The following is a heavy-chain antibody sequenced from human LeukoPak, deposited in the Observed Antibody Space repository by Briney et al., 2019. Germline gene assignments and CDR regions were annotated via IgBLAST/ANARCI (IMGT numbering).Heavy chain of an antibody. Sequence: SETLSLTCTVSGGSISSYYWSWIRQPPGKGLEWIGYIYYSGSTNYNPSLKSRVTISVDTSKNQFSLQLSSVTAADTAVYYCARDRGYSGSYHFDYWGQGTLVTVSS. J-gene: IGHJ4*02. D-gene: IGHD1-26*01. CDR2: IYYSGST. CDR1: GGSISSYY. V-gene: IGHV4-59*01. CDR3: ARDRGYSGSYHFDY.